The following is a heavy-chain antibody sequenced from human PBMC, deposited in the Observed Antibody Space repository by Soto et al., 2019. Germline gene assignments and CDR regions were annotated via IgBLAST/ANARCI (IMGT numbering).Heavy chain of an antibody. Sequence: PSESLSLTCTVSGGSICSYYWSWIRQPPGKGQELIGYIYYSRSANYNPSLKSRVTISVDTSKNQFSLKLSSVTAADTAVYYCARAYSYGYGLYFDYWGQGTLVTVSS. CDR1: GGSICSYY. CDR3: ARAYSYGYGLYFDY. D-gene: IGHD5-18*01. V-gene: IGHV4-59*08. CDR2: IYYSRSA. J-gene: IGHJ4*02.